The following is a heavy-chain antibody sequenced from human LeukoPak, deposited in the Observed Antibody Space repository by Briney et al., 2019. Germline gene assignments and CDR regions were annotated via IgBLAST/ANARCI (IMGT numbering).Heavy chain of an antibody. D-gene: IGHD3-10*01. Sequence: GGSLRLSCAASGFTFSSYWMHWVRQAPGKGLVWVSRINSDGSSTCYADSVKGRFTISRDNAKNTLYLQMNSLRAEDTAVYYCAKDRLRWFGELLFDDYWGQGTLVTVSS. CDR2: INSDGSST. CDR1: GFTFSSYW. J-gene: IGHJ4*02. CDR3: AKDRLRWFGELLFDDY. V-gene: IGHV3-74*01.